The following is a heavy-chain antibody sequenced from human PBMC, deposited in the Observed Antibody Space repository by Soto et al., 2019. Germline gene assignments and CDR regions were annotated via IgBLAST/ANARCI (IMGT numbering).Heavy chain of an antibody. CDR1: CYTFNSYG. CDR3: ARDRSVDIVATIIFRPPDY. Sequence: ASVEVSCKASCYTFNSYGISWGGQAPGQGPDWMGWISAYNGNTNYAQKLQGRVTMTTDTSTSTAYMELRSLRSDDTAVYYCARDRSVDIVATIIFRPPDYWGQGTLVTVSS. V-gene: IGHV1-18*01. J-gene: IGHJ4*02. CDR2: ISAYNGNT. D-gene: IGHD5-12*01.